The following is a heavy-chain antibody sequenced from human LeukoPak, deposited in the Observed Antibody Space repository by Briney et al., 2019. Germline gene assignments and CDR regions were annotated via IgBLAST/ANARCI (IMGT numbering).Heavy chain of an antibody. CDR3: ARARIDYYGSGSYGWFDP. CDR1: GFTVSSNY. D-gene: IGHD3-10*01. V-gene: IGHV3-53*01. J-gene: IGHJ5*02. Sequence: GGSLRLSCAASGFTVSSNYMSWVRQAPGKGLEWVSVIYSGGSTCYADSVKGRFTISRDNSKNTLYLQMNSLRAEDTAVYYCARARIDYYGSGSYGWFDPWGQGTLVTVSS. CDR2: IYSGGST.